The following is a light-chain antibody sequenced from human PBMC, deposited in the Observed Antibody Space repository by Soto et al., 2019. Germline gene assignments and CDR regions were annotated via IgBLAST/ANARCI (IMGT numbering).Light chain of an antibody. CDR2: GAS. J-gene: IGKJ5*01. Sequence: EIVLTQSPGTLSLSPGERATLSCRASQSVSSSYLAWYQQKPGQAPRLLIYGASSRATGIPDRFSGSGSGTDFTPTISSLVHEDFAVYYCQQYDSTPPITFGQGTRLEIK. CDR1: QSVSSSY. CDR3: QQYDSTPPIT. V-gene: IGKV3-20*01.